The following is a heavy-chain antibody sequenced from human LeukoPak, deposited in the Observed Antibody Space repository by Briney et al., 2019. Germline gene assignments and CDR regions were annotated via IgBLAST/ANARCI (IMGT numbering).Heavy chain of an antibody. D-gene: IGHD4-23*01. J-gene: IGHJ4*02. Sequence: ASVKVSCKASGYTFTSYYMHWVRQAPGQGLEWMGVINPSGGSTSYAQKFQGRVTMTRDMSTSTVYMELSSLRSEDTAVYYCARDYGGKGLNDYWGQGTLVTVSS. CDR1: GYTFTSYY. CDR2: INPSGGST. V-gene: IGHV1-46*01. CDR3: ARDYGGKGLNDY.